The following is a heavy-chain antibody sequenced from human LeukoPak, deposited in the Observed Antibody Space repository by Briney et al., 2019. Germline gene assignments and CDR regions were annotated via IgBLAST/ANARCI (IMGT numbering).Heavy chain of an antibody. CDR1: GFTFTSSA. Sequence: SVNVSCKASGFTFTSSAMQWVRQARGQRLEWIGWIVVGSGNTNYAQKFQERVTITRDMSTSTAYMELSSLRSEDTAVYYCARDLRWLQSNGDAFDIWGQGTMVTVSS. D-gene: IGHD5-24*01. J-gene: IGHJ3*02. V-gene: IGHV1-58*02. CDR3: ARDLRWLQSNGDAFDI. CDR2: IVVGSGNT.